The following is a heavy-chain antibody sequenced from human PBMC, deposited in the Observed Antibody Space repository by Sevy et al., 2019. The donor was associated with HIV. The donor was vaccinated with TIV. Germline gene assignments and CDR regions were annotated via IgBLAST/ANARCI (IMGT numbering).Heavy chain of an antibody. CDR1: GFTFSNAW. D-gene: IGHD2-2*01. J-gene: IGHJ6*02. V-gene: IGHV3-15*01. CDR2: IKSKTDDGTT. Sequence: GGSLRLSCAASGFTFSNAWMSWVRQAPGKGLEWVGRIKSKTDDGTTDYAAPVKGRFTISRDDSKNTLYLQMNSLKTEDTAVYYCTTDRHIVVIPAAPSPYYYYYGMDVWGQGTTVTVSS. CDR3: TTDRHIVVIPAAPSPYYYYYGMDV.